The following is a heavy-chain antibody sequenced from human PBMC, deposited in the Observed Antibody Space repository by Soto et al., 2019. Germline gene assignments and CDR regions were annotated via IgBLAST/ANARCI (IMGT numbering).Heavy chain of an antibody. CDR3: TREQADGSAV. CDR2: VNSDGSIT. Sequence: PAGSLRLSCAASGFDFSNSWMHWVRQVPGKGLVWVSHVNSDGSITTYVDSVKGRFTISRDNAKNTVYLQMNSLRVEDTAVYYCTREQADGSAVWGQGTLVTVSS. D-gene: IGHD2-15*01. CDR1: GFDFSNSW. J-gene: IGHJ4*02. V-gene: IGHV3-74*01.